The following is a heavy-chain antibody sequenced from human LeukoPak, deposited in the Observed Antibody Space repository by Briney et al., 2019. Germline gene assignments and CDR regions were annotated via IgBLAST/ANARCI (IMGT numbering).Heavy chain of an antibody. D-gene: IGHD1-7*01. J-gene: IGHJ6*03. CDR2: IKGDGSEK. V-gene: IGHV3-7*03. Sequence: GGSLRLSCAASGFTFSSYWMTWVRQAPGKGLEWVGNIKGDGSEKYYVDSVKGRFTISRDNAKNSLYLQMNSLRAEDTAVYYCAKRRGLELTYYYHMDVWGKGTTVTVSS. CDR1: GFTFSSYW. CDR3: AKRRGLELTYYYHMDV.